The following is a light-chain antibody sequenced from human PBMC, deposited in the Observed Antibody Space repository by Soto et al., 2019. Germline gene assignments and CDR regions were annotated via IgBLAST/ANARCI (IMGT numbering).Light chain of an antibody. CDR3: QQYVSSPRT. V-gene: IGKV3-20*01. Sequence: EIVLTQSPGTLSLSPGERATLSCRASQSVSSSSLAWYQQKPGQAPRLLIYGASSRATGIPDRFSGSGSGTDFTLTISRLEPEDFAVYYCQQYVSSPRTFGGGTRVEIK. CDR2: GAS. CDR1: QSVSSSS. J-gene: IGKJ4*01.